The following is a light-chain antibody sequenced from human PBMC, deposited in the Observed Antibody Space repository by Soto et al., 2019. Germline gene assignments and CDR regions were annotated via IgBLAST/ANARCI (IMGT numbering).Light chain of an antibody. J-gene: IGKJ5*01. V-gene: IGKV3-20*01. CDR3: QQYGGSMT. CDR1: QSVSSTY. Sequence: EIVLTQSPGTLSLSPGDGATLSCRASQSVSSTYLAWYQQKPGQAPRLLIYGASNRATGIPDRFRGSGPGTDFTLTISRLEPEDFAVYYCQQYGGSMTFGQGTRLEIE. CDR2: GAS.